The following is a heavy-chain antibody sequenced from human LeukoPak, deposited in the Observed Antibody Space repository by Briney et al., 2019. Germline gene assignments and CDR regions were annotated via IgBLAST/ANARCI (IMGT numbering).Heavy chain of an antibody. CDR3: ARDPGSLGIAVAGDDY. CDR1: GFTFSDYY. CDR2: ISSSGSTI. J-gene: IGHJ4*02. D-gene: IGHD6-19*01. Sequence: GGSLRLSCAASGFTFSDYYMSWIRQAPGKGLEWVSYISSSGSTIYYADSVKGRFTISRDNAKNLLYLQMNSLRAEDTAVYYCARDPGSLGIAVAGDDYWGQGTLVTVSS. V-gene: IGHV3-11*04.